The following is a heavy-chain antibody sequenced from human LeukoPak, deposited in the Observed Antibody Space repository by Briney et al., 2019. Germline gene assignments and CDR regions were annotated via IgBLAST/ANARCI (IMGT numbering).Heavy chain of an antibody. CDR2: ISYDGSNK. Sequence: GRSLRLSCAASGFTFSSYGMHWVRQAPGKGLEWVAVISYDGSNKYYADSVKGRFTISRDNSKNTLYLQMNSLRAEDTAVYYCAKGVARLSIQDDWFDPWGQGTLVTVSS. D-gene: IGHD2-21*01. J-gene: IGHJ5*02. V-gene: IGHV3-30*18. CDR3: AKGVARLSIQDDWFDP. CDR1: GFTFSSYG.